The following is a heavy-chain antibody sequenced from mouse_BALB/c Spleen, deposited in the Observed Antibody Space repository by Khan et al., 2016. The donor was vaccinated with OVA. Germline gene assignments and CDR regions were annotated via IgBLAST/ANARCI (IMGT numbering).Heavy chain of an antibody. CDR2: IKYRGNT. Sequence: EVQLQESGPGLVKPSQSLSLTCTVTGYSITSDYAWNWIRQFPGNKLEWMGYIKYRGNTSYNPSLKSRFSITRHTSTNQFFLPLRSVTTEDTATYYCARSGTISTVVITDFDYWGQGTTLTVSS. CDR3: ARSGTISTVVITDFDY. V-gene: IGHV3-2*02. CDR1: GYSITSDYA. J-gene: IGHJ2*01. D-gene: IGHD1-1*01.